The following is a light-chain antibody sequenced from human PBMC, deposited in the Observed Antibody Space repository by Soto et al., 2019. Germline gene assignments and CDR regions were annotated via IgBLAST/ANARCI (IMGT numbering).Light chain of an antibody. J-gene: IGKJ4*01. CDR3: QQYGSSPPLT. Sequence: EIVLTQSPGTLSLSPGERATLSCRASQSVSSSYLAWYQQKPGQAPRLLIYGASSRATDIPDRFSGSGSGTDFTLTISTLEPEDFAVYYCQQYGSSPPLTFGGGTKVEIK. V-gene: IGKV3-20*01. CDR2: GAS. CDR1: QSVSSSY.